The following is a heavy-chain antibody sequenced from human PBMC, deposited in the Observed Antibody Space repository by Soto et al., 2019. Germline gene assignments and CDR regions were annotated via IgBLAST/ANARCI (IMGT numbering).Heavy chain of an antibody. Sequence: EVQFLESGGGVVQPGGSLRLSCVGSGFTFINYAMHWVRQAPGKGLEWVSTISGGGDRTFDADTVKGRFTISRDNSKNTMNLPMTSLRADDTAVYYCAGTVLCSTSRPDWWYCDLWGRGTLVTVSS. V-gene: IGHV3-23*01. D-gene: IGHD1-1*01. CDR3: AGTVLCSTSRPDWWYCDL. J-gene: IGHJ2*01. CDR1: GFTFINYA. CDR2: ISGGGDRT.